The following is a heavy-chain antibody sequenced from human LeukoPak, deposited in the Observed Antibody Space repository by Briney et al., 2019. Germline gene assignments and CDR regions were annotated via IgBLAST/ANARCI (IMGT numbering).Heavy chain of an antibody. CDR2: INHSGST. Sequence: SETLSLTCAVYGGSFSGYYWSWIRQPPGKGLEWIGEINHSGSTNYNPSLKSRVTISVDTSKNQFSLKLSSVTAADTAVYYCARAPPAAQEVLFDPWGQGTLVTVSS. J-gene: IGHJ5*02. V-gene: IGHV4-34*01. D-gene: IGHD6-13*01. CDR3: ARAPPAAQEVLFDP. CDR1: GGSFSGYY.